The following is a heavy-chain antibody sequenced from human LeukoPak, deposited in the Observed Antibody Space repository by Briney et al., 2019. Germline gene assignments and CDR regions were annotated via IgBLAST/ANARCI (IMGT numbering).Heavy chain of an antibody. D-gene: IGHD7-27*01. Sequence: SQTLSLTCTVSGGSISSGDYYWSWIRQPPGKGPVWVGYIYYSGSTYYNPSLKSRVTISVDTSKNQFSLKLSSVTAADTAVYYCARGYNWGSPTRNFYYLDVWGKGPRSPSP. J-gene: IGHJ6*03. V-gene: IGHV4-30-4*08. CDR2: IYYSGST. CDR1: GGSISSGDYY. CDR3: ARGYNWGSPTRNFYYLDV.